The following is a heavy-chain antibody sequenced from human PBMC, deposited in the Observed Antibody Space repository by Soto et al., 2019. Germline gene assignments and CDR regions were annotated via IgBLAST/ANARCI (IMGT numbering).Heavy chain of an antibody. D-gene: IGHD6-19*01. Sequence: GGSRRLSCAASGCTFSSYAMSWVRQAPGKGLEWVSAISGRGGSTYYADSVKGRFTISTDNSKNTLYPHMNSLRVEATAVYYCASDGTGWTGGDHWGQGTLVTVSS. CDR3: ASDGTGWTGGDH. CDR2: ISGRGGST. J-gene: IGHJ5*02. V-gene: IGHV3-23*01. CDR1: GCTFSSYA.